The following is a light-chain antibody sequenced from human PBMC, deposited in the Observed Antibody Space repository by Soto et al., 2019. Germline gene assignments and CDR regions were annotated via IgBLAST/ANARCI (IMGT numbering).Light chain of an antibody. V-gene: IGKV3-15*01. CDR3: QQYNNWPPTWT. CDR2: GAS. CDR1: QSININ. Sequence: EIVLTQSPGTLSLSPWERATLSCRASQSININLAWYQQKPGQAPRLLIYGASTRATGLPARFSGSGSGTEFTLTISSLQSEDFAVYYCQQYNNWPPTWTFGQGTKVDIK. J-gene: IGKJ1*01.